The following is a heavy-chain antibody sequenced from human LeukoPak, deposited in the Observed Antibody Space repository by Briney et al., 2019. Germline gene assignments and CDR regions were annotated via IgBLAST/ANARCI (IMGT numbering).Heavy chain of an antibody. V-gene: IGHV1-18*01. CDR3: ARDQGEQQLVPYYAMDV. D-gene: IGHD6-13*01. CDR2: VSTYNGNT. J-gene: IGHJ6*02. CDR1: GYTFTSYG. Sequence: ASVKVSCKASGYTFTSYGISWVRQAPGQGLEWMGWVSTYNGNTNYAQKVQGRVTMTTDTSTSTAYMELRSLRSDDTAVYYCARDQGEQQLVPYYAMDVWGQGTTVTVSS.